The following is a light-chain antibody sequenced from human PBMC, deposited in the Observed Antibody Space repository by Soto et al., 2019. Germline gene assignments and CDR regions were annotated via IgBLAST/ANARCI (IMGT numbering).Light chain of an antibody. CDR2: DAS. V-gene: IGKV1-5*01. Sequence: LQKTESPSTLSASVGDRVTITCRASQSISTWLAWYQQKPGKAPKLLIYDASSLESGVPSRFSGSGSGTEFTLTISSLQPDDFATYYCQHDNSYSEAFGQGTKVDIK. J-gene: IGKJ1*01. CDR1: QSISTW. CDR3: QHDNSYSEA.